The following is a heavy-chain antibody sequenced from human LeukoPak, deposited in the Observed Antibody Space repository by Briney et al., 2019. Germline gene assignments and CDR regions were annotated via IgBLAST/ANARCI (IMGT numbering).Heavy chain of an antibody. J-gene: IGHJ4*02. V-gene: IGHV3-11*01. CDR1: GFIFSDYY. Sequence: GGSLRLSCAASGFIFSDYYMSWIRQSPGKGLEWISYISPNGTDIYSIDFVRGRFIISRDNAKDSLYLQMNSLRAEDTAVYYCASGSSSVGYWGQGTLVTVSS. CDR3: ASGSSSVGY. D-gene: IGHD6-6*01. CDR2: ISPNGTDI.